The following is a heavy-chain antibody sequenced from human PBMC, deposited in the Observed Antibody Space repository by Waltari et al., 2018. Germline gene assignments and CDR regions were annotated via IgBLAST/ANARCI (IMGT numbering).Heavy chain of an antibody. CDR1: GFSFNTYS. J-gene: IGHJ4*02. CDR2: IDSGSSEK. CDR3: ASPGATGRSITRRPYFDY. Sequence: EVQLVESGGGLVKPGGSLGLSCVAYGFSFNTYSMYWVRQVPGKGLEWVSSIDSGSSEKFYADSLKGRFTISRDNSKNLLYLQMNSLRAEDTAVYYCASPGATGRSITRRPYFDYWGQ. V-gene: IGHV3-21*06. D-gene: IGHD3-10*01.